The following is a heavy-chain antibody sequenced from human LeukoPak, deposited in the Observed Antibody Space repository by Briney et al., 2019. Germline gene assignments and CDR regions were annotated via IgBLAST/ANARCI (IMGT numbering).Heavy chain of an antibody. V-gene: IGHV3-30*18. CDR2: ISYDGSNK. D-gene: IGHD2-8*01. CDR1: GFTFSSYG. Sequence: GGSLRLFCAASGFTFSSYGMHWVRQAPGKGLEWVAVISYDGSNKYYADSVKGRFTISRDNSKNTLYLQMNSLRAEDTAVYYCAKDSAAASVYDWGQGTLVTVSS. J-gene: IGHJ4*02. CDR3: AKDSAAASVYD.